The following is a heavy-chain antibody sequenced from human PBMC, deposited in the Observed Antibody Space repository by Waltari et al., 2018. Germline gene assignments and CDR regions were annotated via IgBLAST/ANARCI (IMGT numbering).Heavy chain of an antibody. D-gene: IGHD2-15*01. Sequence: QVPLQQWGAGLLKPSATLSLTCAVCGGSFSGYYWSWISLPPGQGLEWVGEINHSGRHNYDPSFRSRFTITVDTCKNQVTVKLSYVTAADTAVYYCARSIRYCSGGSCYFLDYYYYGMDVWGQGTTVTVSS. CDR3: ARSIRYCSGGSCYFLDYYYYGMDV. CDR1: GGSFSGYY. CDR2: INHSGRH. J-gene: IGHJ6*02. V-gene: IGHV4-34*01.